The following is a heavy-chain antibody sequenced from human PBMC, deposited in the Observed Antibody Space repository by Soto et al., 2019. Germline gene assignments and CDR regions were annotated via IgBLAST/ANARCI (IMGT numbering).Heavy chain of an antibody. J-gene: IGHJ4*02. V-gene: IGHV1-18*01. CDR1: GYIFTTSG. D-gene: IGHD6-6*01. CDR3: ARGRDGDY. Sequence: VHLVQSGAEVKKPGASVTVSCKGSGYIFTTSGITWVRQAPGQGLEWMGWISAHNGNTNYAQKLQGRVTVTRDTSTSTAYMELGNLVSDDTAVYYCARGRDGDYWGQGALVTVSA. CDR2: ISAHNGNT.